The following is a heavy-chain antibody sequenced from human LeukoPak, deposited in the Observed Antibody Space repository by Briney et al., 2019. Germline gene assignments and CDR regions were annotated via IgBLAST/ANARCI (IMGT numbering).Heavy chain of an antibody. CDR2: IKEDGSEK. Sequence: PGGSLSLSCAASGFTFSNYWMSWVPQAPGKGLEGVANIKEDGSEKYYVDSVKGRFTISRDNARNSLYLQMNSLRAEDTAVYYCASGRQLGYWGQGTLVTVSS. V-gene: IGHV3-7*01. J-gene: IGHJ4*02. D-gene: IGHD6-13*01. CDR3: ASGRQLGY. CDR1: GFTFSNYW.